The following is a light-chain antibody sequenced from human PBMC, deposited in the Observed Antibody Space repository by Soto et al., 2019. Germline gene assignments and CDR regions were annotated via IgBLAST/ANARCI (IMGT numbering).Light chain of an antibody. CDR1: RSNIGTNP. CDR2: TNT. CDR3: AAWDDRLNSVI. J-gene: IGLJ2*01. Sequence: QSVLTQPPSASGTPGQSVSISCSGSRSNIGTNPVNCYQQLPGTAPKLLFYTNTQRPSGVPDRFSASKSGTSASLAISGLQSEDEADYYCAAWDDRLNSVIFGGGTKLTVL. V-gene: IGLV1-44*01.